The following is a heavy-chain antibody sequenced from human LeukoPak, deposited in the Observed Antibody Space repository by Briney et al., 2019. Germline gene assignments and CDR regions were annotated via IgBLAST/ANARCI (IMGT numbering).Heavy chain of an antibody. D-gene: IGHD6-19*01. CDR3: ARDNPRTTGYSSGSTFDF. CDR1: GYTFTGYY. J-gene: IGHJ4*02. CDR2: INPNSGGT. Sequence: ASVKVSCKPSGYTFTGYYIQWMRQAPRQGLEWMGWINPNSGGTNYAQKFQGRVTMTRDTSISTAYMELSSLRSDDTAVYYCARDNPRTTGYSSGSTFDFWGQGILVTVSS. V-gene: IGHV1-2*02.